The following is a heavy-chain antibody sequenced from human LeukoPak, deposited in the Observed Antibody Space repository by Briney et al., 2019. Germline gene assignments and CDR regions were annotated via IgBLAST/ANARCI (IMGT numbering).Heavy chain of an antibody. J-gene: IGHJ4*02. CDR2: ICYSGST. CDR3: ARHHPVSRLLPKGGFDY. Sequence: SESLSLTCTVPVGSISSSSDYWGWSRQPPGKGLEWIGSICYSGSTYYNPSRKSRVTISVDTSKNQSSLTLSSVTAADTAVYSCARHHPVSRLLPKGGFDYWGQGTLVTVSS. CDR1: VGSISSSSDY. V-gene: IGHV4-39*01. D-gene: IGHD3-22*01.